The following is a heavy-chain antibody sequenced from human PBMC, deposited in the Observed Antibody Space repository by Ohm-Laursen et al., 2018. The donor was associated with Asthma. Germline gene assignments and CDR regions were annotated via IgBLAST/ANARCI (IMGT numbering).Heavy chain of an antibody. Sequence: GASVKVSCKASGGTFSSYAINWVRQAPGQGLEWVGAIISIFDIPNYAEKFQGRVTITADKSTSTAYMELSSLRSEDTAVYYCARDGVYDILTYYFDYWGQGTLVTVSS. J-gene: IGHJ4*02. CDR3: ARDGVYDILTYYFDY. CDR1: GGTFSSYA. V-gene: IGHV1-69*10. D-gene: IGHD3-9*01. CDR2: IISIFDIP.